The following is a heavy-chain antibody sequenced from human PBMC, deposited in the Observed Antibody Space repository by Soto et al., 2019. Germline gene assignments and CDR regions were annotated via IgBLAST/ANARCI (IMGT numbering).Heavy chain of an antibody. CDR3: ARGAPTRYCSSTSCYNY. J-gene: IGHJ4*02. D-gene: IGHD2-2*02. Sequence: ASETLSLTCAVYGGSFSGYYWSWIRQPPGKGLEWIGEINHSGSTNYNPSLKSRVTISVDTSKNQFSLKLSSVTAADTAVYYCARGAPTRYCSSTSCYNYWGQGTLVTVSS. CDR2: INHSGST. CDR1: GGSFSGYY. V-gene: IGHV4-34*01.